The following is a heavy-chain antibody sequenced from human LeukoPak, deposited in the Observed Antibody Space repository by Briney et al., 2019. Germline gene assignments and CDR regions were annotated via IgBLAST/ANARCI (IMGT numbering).Heavy chain of an antibody. Sequence: PGGSLRLSCGAAGFSLSDYGMHWVRQAPGKGLEWVAFIRNDGSKKYYVDSVKGRFTISRDDSKNMVFLQMYSLRPEDTAVYYCAKASGRSAYGLDYWGQGTLVTVFS. CDR1: GFSLSDYG. J-gene: IGHJ4*02. V-gene: IGHV3-30*02. CDR2: IRNDGSKK. D-gene: IGHD3-16*01. CDR3: AKASGRSAYGLDY.